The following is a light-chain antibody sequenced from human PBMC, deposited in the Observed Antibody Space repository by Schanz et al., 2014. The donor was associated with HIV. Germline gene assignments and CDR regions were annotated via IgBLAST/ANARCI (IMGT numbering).Light chain of an antibody. CDR1: SSDVGGYNH. CDR2: EVI. V-gene: IGLV2-8*01. CDR3: SSFAGSNIPWV. Sequence: QSALTQPASVSGSLGQSVTVSCTGTSSDVGGYNHVSWYQQHPGKAPKLMIYEVIKRPSGVPDRFSGSKSGSTASLTVSGLQPEDEADYYCSSFAGSNIPWVFGGGTKLTVL. J-gene: IGLJ3*02.